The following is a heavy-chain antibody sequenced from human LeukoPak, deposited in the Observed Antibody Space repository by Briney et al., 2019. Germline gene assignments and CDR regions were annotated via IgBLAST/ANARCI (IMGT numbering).Heavy chain of an antibody. D-gene: IGHD3-10*01. CDR3: ASGSGSYRTPYYYMDV. CDR2: IYSGGST. Sequence: GGSLRLSCAASGFTVSSNYMSWVRQDPGKGLEWVSVIYSGGSTYYADSVKGRFTISRDNSKNTLYLQMNNLRAEDTAVYYCASGSGSYRTPYYYMDVWGKGTTVTVSS. V-gene: IGHV3-53*01. J-gene: IGHJ6*03. CDR1: GFTVSSNY.